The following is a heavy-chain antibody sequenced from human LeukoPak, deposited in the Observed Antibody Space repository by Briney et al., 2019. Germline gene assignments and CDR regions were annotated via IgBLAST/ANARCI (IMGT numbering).Heavy chain of an antibody. D-gene: IGHD3-10*01. J-gene: IGHJ5*02. CDR1: GFTFSSYW. CDR3: ARILDVTMVRGNLNGGWFDP. CDR2: IKTDGSQI. V-gene: IGHV3-7*03. Sequence: GGSLRLSCVASGFTFSSYWMTWVRQAPGKGLEWVANIKTDGSQIYYVDSVKGRFTISRDNAKNSLYLQMNSLRAEDTALYHCARILDVTMVRGNLNGGWFDPWGQGTLVTVSS.